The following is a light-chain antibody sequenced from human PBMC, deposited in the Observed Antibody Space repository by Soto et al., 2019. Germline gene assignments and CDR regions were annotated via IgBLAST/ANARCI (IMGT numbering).Light chain of an antibody. Sequence: EIVMTQSPATLSVSPGEGVTLSCRASQGVGITLAWYQQKPGQTPRLLIYNAFTRATGIPARFSGSGSGTEFTLTIHSLQSEDSAVYYCQRYNDWPLTFGGGTKVEVK. CDR2: NAF. J-gene: IGKJ4*01. CDR1: QGVGIT. CDR3: QRYNDWPLT. V-gene: IGKV3-15*01.